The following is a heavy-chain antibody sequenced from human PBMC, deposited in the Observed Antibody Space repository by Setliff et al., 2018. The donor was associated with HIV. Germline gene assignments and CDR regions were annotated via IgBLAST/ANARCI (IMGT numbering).Heavy chain of an antibody. CDR1: GFTFSNYA. Sequence: PGGSLRLSCAASGFTFSNYAMSWVRQAPGKGLEYVSAISSNGGSTYYADSVKGRFTISRDNAKNSLYLQMNSLRAEDTAVYYCAKDRVWFGTMDVWGQGTTVTVSS. D-gene: IGHD3-10*01. J-gene: IGHJ6*02. V-gene: IGHV3-64*02. CDR2: ISSNGGST. CDR3: AKDRVWFGTMDV.